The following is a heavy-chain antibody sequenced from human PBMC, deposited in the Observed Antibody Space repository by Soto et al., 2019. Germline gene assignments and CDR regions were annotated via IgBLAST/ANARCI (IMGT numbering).Heavy chain of an antibody. D-gene: IGHD1-26*01. CDR3: PSHSGRSAESKYYHGMDV. V-gene: IGHV1-69*14. CDR1: GGTFSSYA. Sequence: QVQLVQSGAEVKKPGSSVKVSCKASGGTFSSYAISWGRQAPGQGLEWMGGIIPIFGAADYAQKYHGRVTTTADKSTSPAYREQTSLRSEETSVYYCPSHSGRSAESKYYHGMDVWGQGATVTVSS. J-gene: IGHJ6*02. CDR2: IIPIFGAA.